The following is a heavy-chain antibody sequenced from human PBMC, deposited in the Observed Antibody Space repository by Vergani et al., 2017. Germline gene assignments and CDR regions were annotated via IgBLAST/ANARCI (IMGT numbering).Heavy chain of an antibody. J-gene: IGHJ4*02. CDR3: ARDRVYDYVWGNYRYLDY. Sequence: QMQLQESGPGLVKPSQTLSLTCTVSGRSISSGDYYWSWIRQPPGKGLEWIGYIYYSGSTYYNPSLKSRVTISVDTSKNQFSLKLSSVTAADTAVYYCARDRVYDYVWGNYRYLDYWGQGTLVTVSS. CDR1: GRSISSGDYY. D-gene: IGHD3-16*02. CDR2: IYYSGST. V-gene: IGHV4-30-4*08.